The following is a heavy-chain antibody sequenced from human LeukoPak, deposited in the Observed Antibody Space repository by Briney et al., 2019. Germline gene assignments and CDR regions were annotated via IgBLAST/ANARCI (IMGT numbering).Heavy chain of an antibody. CDR3: AKDVTYYGTYGMDV. Sequence: GRSLRLSCAASGFTFSSYGMHWVRQAPGKGLEWVAVISYDGSNKYYADSVKGRFTISRDNSKNTLYLQMNSLGAEDTAVYYCAKDVTYYGTYGMDVWGQGTTVTVSS. CDR2: ISYDGSNK. D-gene: IGHD3-3*01. J-gene: IGHJ6*02. V-gene: IGHV3-30*18. CDR1: GFTFSSYG.